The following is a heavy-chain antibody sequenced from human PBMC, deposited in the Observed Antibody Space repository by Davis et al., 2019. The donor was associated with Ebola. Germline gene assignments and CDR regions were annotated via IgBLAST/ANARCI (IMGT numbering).Heavy chain of an antibody. CDR3: ARDFGVTSAAGIFFFYGMDV. V-gene: IGHV4-59*01. CDR2: IYYSGRT. CDR1: GGSISSYY. Sequence: MPSETLSLTCTVSGGSISSYYWSWIRQPPGKGLEWIGYIYYSGRTSYSPSLKSRVTVSVDTSTNQFSLHLSSVTAADTAIYYCARDFGVTSAAGIFFFYGMDVWGRGTTVTVSS. D-gene: IGHD6-13*01. J-gene: IGHJ6*02.